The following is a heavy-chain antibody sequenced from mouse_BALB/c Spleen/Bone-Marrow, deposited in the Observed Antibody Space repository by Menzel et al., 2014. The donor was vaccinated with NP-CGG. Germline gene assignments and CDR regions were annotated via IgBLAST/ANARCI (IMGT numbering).Heavy chain of an antibody. V-gene: IGHV1S29*02. Sequence: VQLQQSGPEPVRPGASVKISCKASGYTFTDYNMHWVKQSHGKSLEWIGYIYPYNGGTGYNQKFKSKATLTVDNSSSTAYMGLRSLTSEDSAVYYCARELSWYFDVWGAGTTVTVSS. CDR1: GYTFTDYN. CDR2: IYPYNGGT. CDR3: ARELSWYFDV. J-gene: IGHJ1*01. D-gene: IGHD1-1*02.